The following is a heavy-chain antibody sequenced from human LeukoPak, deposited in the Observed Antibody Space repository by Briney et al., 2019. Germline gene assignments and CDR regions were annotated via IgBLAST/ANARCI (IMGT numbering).Heavy chain of an antibody. CDR2: IRYDGSDK. CDR1: GFTFSSYG. CDR3: ARVGEGYGYFDY. D-gene: IGHD5-18*01. J-gene: IGHJ4*02. V-gene: IGHV3-30*02. Sequence: GGSLRLSCSASGFTFSSYGMHWVRQAPGKGLEWVTFIRYDGSDKYYADSVKGRFTISRDNSRNTLYLQMNSLRAEDTAVYYCARVGEGYGYFDYWGQGTLVTVSS.